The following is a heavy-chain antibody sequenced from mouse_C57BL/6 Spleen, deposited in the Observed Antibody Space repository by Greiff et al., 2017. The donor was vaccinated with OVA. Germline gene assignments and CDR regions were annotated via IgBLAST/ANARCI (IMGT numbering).Heavy chain of an antibody. J-gene: IGHJ2*01. V-gene: IGHV2-2*01. D-gene: IGHD1-1*01. CDR3: ASSPLSSSYVGFDY. CDR2: IWSGGST. CDR1: GFSLTSYG. Sequence: VKLQESGPGLVQPSQSLSITCTVSGFSLTSYGVHWVRQSPGKGLEWLGVIWSGGSTDYNAAFISRLSISKDNSKGQVFFKMNSLQADDTAIYYCASSPLSSSYVGFDYWGQGTTLTVSS.